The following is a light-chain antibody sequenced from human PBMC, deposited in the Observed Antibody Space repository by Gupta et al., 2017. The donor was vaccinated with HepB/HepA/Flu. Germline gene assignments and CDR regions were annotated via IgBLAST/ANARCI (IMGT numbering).Light chain of an antibody. CDR2: DAA. CDR3: QQLFHWIT. J-gene: IGKJ4*01. CDR1: QSISSF. Sequence: EIVLTQSPATLSLSPGERATLSCRASQSISSFLAWYQQKPGQAPRILIYDAADRAPGIPASLGGSGAWTDFTLTISNRETEDFGVDDCQQLFHWITFGGGTRVNIK. V-gene: IGKV3-11*01.